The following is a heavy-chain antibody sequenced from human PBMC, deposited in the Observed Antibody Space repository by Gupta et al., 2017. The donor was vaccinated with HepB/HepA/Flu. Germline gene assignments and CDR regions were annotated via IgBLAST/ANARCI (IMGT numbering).Heavy chain of an antibody. CDR2: IYSGGST. Sequence: EVQLVESGGGLIQPGGSLRLSCAASGFTVSSNYMSWVRQAPGKGLEWVSVIYSGGSTYYADSVKGRFTISRDNSKNTLYLQMNSLRAEDTAVYYCARRGFGDYYYYYYMDVWGKGTTVTVSS. CDR3: ARRGFGDYYYYYYMDV. CDR1: GFTVSSNY. J-gene: IGHJ6*03. V-gene: IGHV3-53*01. D-gene: IGHD2-21*02.